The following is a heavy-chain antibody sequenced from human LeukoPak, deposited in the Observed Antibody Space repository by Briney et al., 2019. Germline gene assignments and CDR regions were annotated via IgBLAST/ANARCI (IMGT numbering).Heavy chain of an antibody. D-gene: IGHD2-2*01. V-gene: IGHV4-34*01. CDR3: ARGGSLIVVVPAAPYYYGMDV. Sequence: SENLSLTCAVYGGSFSGYYWSWIRQPPGKGLEWIGEINHSGSNNYNPSLKSRVTISVDTSKNQFSLKLSSVTAADTAVYYCARGGSLIVVVPAAPYYYGMDVWGKGTTVTVSS. CDR2: INHSGSN. J-gene: IGHJ6*04. CDR1: GGSFSGYY.